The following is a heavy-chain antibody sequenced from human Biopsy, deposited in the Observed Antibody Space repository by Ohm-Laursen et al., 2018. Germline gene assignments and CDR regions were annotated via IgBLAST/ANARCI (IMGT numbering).Heavy chain of an antibody. D-gene: IGHD1-26*01. CDR2: IIPIPNVA. J-gene: IGHJ5*02. CDR1: GDSLTSYA. CDR3: ARGEGSSWFDP. V-gene: IGHV1-69*10. Sequence: SVKVSCKASGDSLTSYAIGWVRQAPGQGLEWMGGIIPIPNVATYAQKFQGRITITADESTSTAYMELSSLTSDDTAVYFCARGEGSSWFDPWGHGTLVTVSS.